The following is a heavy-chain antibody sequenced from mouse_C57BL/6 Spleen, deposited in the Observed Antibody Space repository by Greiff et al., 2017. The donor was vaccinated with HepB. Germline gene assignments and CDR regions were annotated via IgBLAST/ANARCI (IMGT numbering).Heavy chain of an antibody. CDR1: GFTFSSYG. J-gene: IGHJ1*03. CDR3: ARRGMVTTGYFDV. Sequence: EVKLMESGGDLVKPGGSLKLSCAASGFTFSSYGMSWVRQTPDKRLEWVATISSGGSYTYYPDSVKGRFTISRDNAKNTLYLQMSSLKSEDTAMYYCARRGMVTTGYFDVWGTGTTVTVSS. D-gene: IGHD2-2*01. V-gene: IGHV5-6*02. CDR2: ISSGGSYT.